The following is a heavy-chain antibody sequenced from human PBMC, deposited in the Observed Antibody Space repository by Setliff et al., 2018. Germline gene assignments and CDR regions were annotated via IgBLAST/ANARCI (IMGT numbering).Heavy chain of an antibody. J-gene: IGHJ3*02. Sequence: GGSLRLSCAASGFTFSSDPMNWVRQAPGKGLEWLSNIRNDGATTSYADSVKGRFTISRDNVKNSLFLQMNSLRAEDTAVYYCARDGRYYDSSGYYYIGRVVAFDIWGQGTMVTVSS. D-gene: IGHD3-22*01. CDR3: ARDGRYYDSSGYYYIGRVVAFDI. CDR2: IRNDGATT. V-gene: IGHV3-48*01. CDR1: GFTFSSDP.